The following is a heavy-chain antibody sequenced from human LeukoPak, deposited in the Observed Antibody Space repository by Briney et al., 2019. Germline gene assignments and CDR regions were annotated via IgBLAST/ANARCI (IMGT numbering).Heavy chain of an antibody. V-gene: IGHV1-18*04. CDR3: ARDPYSGSYGHLYYYYMDV. CDR2: ISAYNGNT. Sequence: ASVKVSCKASGYTFTRYYMHWVRQAPGQGLEWMGWISAYNGNTNYAQKLQGRVTMTTDTSTSTAYMELRSLRSDDTAVYYCARDPYSGSYGHLYYYYMDVWGKGTTVTISS. J-gene: IGHJ6*03. D-gene: IGHD1-26*01. CDR1: GYTFTRYY.